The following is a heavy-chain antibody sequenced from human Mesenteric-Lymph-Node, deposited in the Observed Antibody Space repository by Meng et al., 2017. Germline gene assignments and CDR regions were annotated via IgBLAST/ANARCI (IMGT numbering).Heavy chain of an antibody. CDR1: GFTFSSYA. V-gene: IGHV3-23*01. D-gene: IGHD3-16*01. CDR3: AKGEAYDYVWGTRSFDY. J-gene: IGHJ4*02. Sequence: GGSLRLSCAASGFTFSSYAMSWVRQAPGKGLEWVSAISGSGGSTYYADSVKVRFTISRDNSKNTLYLQMNSLRAEDTAVYYCAKGEAYDYVWGTRSFDYWGQGTLVTVSS. CDR2: ISGSGGST.